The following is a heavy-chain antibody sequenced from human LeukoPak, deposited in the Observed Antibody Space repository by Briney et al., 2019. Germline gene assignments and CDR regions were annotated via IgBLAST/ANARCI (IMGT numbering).Heavy chain of an antibody. CDR3: ARENVLRFLEWLFDGMDG. CDR1: GFTFSSYS. Sequence: GGSLRLSCAASGFTFSSYSMNWVRQAPGKGLEWVSSISSSSSYIYYADSVKGRFTISRDNAKNSLYLQMNSLRAEDTAVYYCARENVLRFLEWLFDGMDGWGQGTTVTVSS. V-gene: IGHV3-21*01. CDR2: ISSSSSYI. J-gene: IGHJ6*02. D-gene: IGHD3-3*01.